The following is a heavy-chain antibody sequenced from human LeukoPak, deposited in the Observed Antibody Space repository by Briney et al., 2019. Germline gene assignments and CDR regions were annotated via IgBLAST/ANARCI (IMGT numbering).Heavy chain of an antibody. CDR1: GVTVRNNY. V-gene: IGHV3-66*01. Sequence: GGSLRLSCAASGVTVRNNYMGWVCQAPGKGLEGVSVIYSGGSTYYADSVKARFTISRDNSKNTLYLQLNSLRAEDRAVYFCATGERMVRGDGVDYWGQGTLVTVSS. CDR3: ATGERMVRGDGVDY. CDR2: IYSGGST. J-gene: IGHJ4*02. D-gene: IGHD3-10*01.